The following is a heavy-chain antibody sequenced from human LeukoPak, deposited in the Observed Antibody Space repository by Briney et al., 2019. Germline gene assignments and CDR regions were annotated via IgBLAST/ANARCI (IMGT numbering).Heavy chain of an antibody. D-gene: IGHD3-22*01. CDR3: ALLVYDSSGSYSLDY. V-gene: IGHV1-24*01. CDR2: FDPEEGGI. CDR1: GYSLTEVS. J-gene: IGHJ4*02. Sequence: ASVKFSCKVSGYSLTEVSLYWVRQAPGEGLEWIGGFDPEEGGITYAQKFQGRVTMTEDTSADTAYLELSSLRSEDTAVYYCALLVYDSSGSYSLDYWGQGTLVTVSS.